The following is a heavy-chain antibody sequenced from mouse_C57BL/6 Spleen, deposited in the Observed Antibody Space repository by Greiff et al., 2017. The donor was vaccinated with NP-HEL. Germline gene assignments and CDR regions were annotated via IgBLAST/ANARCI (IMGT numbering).Heavy chain of an antibody. Sequence: DVMLVESGEGLVKPGGSLKLSCAASGFTFSSYAMSWVRQTPEKRLEWVAYISSGGEYIYYADTVKGRFTISRDNARNTLYLQMSSLKSEDTAMYYCTRPPSYYSNYSFAYWGQGTLVTVSA. J-gene: IGHJ3*01. D-gene: IGHD2-5*01. V-gene: IGHV5-9-1*02. CDR1: GFTFSSYA. CDR3: TRPPSYYSNYSFAY. CDR2: ISSGGEYI.